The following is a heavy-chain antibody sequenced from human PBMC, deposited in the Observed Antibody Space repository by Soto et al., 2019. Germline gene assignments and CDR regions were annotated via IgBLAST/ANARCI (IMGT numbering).Heavy chain of an antibody. CDR2: TYYRSKWYN. Sequence: SQPRSLTCAISGDSVSSNSAAWKWITQSPSRGLVWLGRTYYRSKWYNNYAPSVKSRVTIDPDTSKNQFSLHLNSVTPEDTAVHYCARGEMATGFDYGGEATLVTDAS. D-gene: IGHD1-26*01. CDR1: GDSVSSNSAA. V-gene: IGHV6-1*01. CDR3: ARGEMATGFDY. J-gene: IGHJ4*02.